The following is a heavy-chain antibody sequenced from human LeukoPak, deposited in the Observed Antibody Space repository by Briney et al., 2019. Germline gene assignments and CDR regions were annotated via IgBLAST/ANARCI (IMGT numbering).Heavy chain of an antibody. CDR3: AREGGTTVVTRYYFDY. V-gene: IGHV1-46*01. CDR1: GYTFTSYY. D-gene: IGHD4-23*01. J-gene: IGHJ4*02. Sequence: ASVKVSCKASGYTFTSYYMHWVRQAPGQGLEWMGIINPSGGSTSYAQKFQGRVTMTRDTSTSTVYMELSSLRSEDTAVYYCAREGGTTVVTRYYFDYWGQGKLVTVSS. CDR2: INPSGGST.